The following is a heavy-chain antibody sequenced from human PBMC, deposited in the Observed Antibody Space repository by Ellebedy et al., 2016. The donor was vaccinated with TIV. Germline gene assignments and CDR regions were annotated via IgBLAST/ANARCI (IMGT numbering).Heavy chain of an antibody. CDR3: ARDLVVPAAIRGGDY. Sequence: GGSLRLSXAASGFTFSSYSMNWVRQAPGKGLEWVSSISSSSSYIYYADSVKGRFTISRDNAKNSLYLQMNSLRAEDTAVYYCARDLVVPAAIRGGDYWGQGTLVTVSS. J-gene: IGHJ4*02. D-gene: IGHD2-2*02. V-gene: IGHV3-21*01. CDR1: GFTFSSYS. CDR2: ISSSSSYI.